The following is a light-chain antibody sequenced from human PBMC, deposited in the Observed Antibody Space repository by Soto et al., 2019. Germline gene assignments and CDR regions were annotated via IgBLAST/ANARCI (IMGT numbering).Light chain of an antibody. J-gene: IGLJ1*01. V-gene: IGLV2-14*03. CDR3: SSYTTRNTEV. Sequence: QSVLTQPAPVSGSPGQSITISCIGTSSDVGAFNYVSWYQHHPGKAPKLIIYDVTDRPSGVSTRFSASKSGNTASLTISGLQAEDEADYYCSSYTTRNTEVFGTGTKVTVL. CDR1: SSDVGAFNY. CDR2: DVT.